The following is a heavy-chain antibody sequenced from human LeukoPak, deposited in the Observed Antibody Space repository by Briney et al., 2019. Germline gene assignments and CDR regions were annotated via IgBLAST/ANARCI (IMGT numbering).Heavy chain of an antibody. J-gene: IGHJ4*02. Sequence: GGSLRLSCAASGLPFSNFEMSWVRQAPGKGLEWISYISSSGSTIYYADSMKGRFTISRDNAKNSLFLQADSLRVEDTAVYYCVAGGWHYFDYWGQGTLVTVSS. CDR3: VAGGWHYFDY. V-gene: IGHV3-48*03. CDR2: ISSSGSTI. D-gene: IGHD1-14*01. CDR1: GLPFSNFE.